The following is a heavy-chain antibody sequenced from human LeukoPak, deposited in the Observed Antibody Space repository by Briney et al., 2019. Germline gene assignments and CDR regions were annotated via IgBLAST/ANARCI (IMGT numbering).Heavy chain of an antibody. V-gene: IGHV3-74*01. D-gene: IGHD1-14*01. CDR1: GFTFRSYW. CDR2: INPGGSSI. CDR3: ARSNRADDY. Sequence: GRSLRLSCAASGFTFRSYWMHWVRQVPGKGLVWVARINPGGSSITYADSVKGRFTISRDNAKNTLYLQMDSLRAEDTGVYYCARSNRADDYWGQGTLVTVSS. J-gene: IGHJ4*02.